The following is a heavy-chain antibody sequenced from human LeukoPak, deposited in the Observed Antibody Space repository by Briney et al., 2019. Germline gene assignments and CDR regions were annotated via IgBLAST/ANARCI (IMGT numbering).Heavy chain of an antibody. CDR2: IYYSGST. Sequence: SETLSLTCTVSGGSISSYYWSWIRQPPGKGLEWIGYIYYSGSTNYNPSLKSRVTISVDTSKNQFSLKLSSVTAADTAVFYCARVVYKNWFDPWGQGTLVTVSS. CDR3: ARVVYKNWFDP. D-gene: IGHD5-24*01. V-gene: IGHV4-59*01. CDR1: GGSISSYY. J-gene: IGHJ5*02.